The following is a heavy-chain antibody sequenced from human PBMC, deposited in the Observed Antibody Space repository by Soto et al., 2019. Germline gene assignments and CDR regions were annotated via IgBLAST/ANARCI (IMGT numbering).Heavy chain of an antibody. D-gene: IGHD3-22*01. V-gene: IGHV3-30*18. CDR1: GFTFSMYG. CDR3: AKDRYYYDTSGAGVSDY. J-gene: IGHJ4*02. Sequence: VGSLRLSCAASGFTFSMYGMHWVRQAPGKGLEWVAFISYDGSKTNYADSEKGRFTISRDNSKNTVYLQMNSLRAEDTAVYYCAKDRYYYDTSGAGVSDYWGQGTLVTVSS. CDR2: ISYDGSKT.